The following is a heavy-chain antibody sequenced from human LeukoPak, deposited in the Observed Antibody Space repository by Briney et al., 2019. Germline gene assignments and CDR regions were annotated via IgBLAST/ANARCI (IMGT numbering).Heavy chain of an antibody. CDR1: GFTFSSYS. Sequence: GGSLRLSCAASGFTFSSYSMNWVRQAPGKGLEWVSSISSSSSYIYYADSVKGRYTISRDNAKNSLYLQMNSLRAEDTAVYYCARVFGAGYSDYWGQGTLVTVSS. J-gene: IGHJ4*02. V-gene: IGHV3-21*01. D-gene: IGHD4/OR15-4a*01. CDR2: ISSSSSYI. CDR3: ARVFGAGYSDY.